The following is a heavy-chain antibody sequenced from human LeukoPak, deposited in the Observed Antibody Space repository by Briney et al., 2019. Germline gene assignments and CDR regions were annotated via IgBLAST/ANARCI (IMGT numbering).Heavy chain of an antibody. CDR1: GYTFTSYD. Sequence: ASVKVSCKASGYTFTSYDIDWVRQATGQGLEWMGWMNPNSGNTGYAQKFQGRVTITRNTSMSTAYMELSSLRSEDTAVYYCANSYDFWGGYSPSYYYYMDVWGKGTTVTVSS. J-gene: IGHJ6*03. V-gene: IGHV1-8*03. D-gene: IGHD3-3*01. CDR2: MNPNSGNT. CDR3: ANSYDFWGGYSPSYYYYMDV.